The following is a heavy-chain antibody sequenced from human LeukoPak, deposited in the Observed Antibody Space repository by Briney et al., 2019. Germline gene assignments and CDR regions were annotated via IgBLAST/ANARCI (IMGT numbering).Heavy chain of an antibody. CDR3: ARDRGTFTSLDY. V-gene: IGHV3-33*01. J-gene: IGHJ4*02. Sequence: GGSLRLSCAASGFTFSSYGMHWVRQAPGKGLEWVAVIWYDGSNKYYADSVKGRFTISRDNSKNTLYLQMNSLRAEDTAVYYCARDRGTFTSLDYWGQGTLVTASS. CDR1: GFTFSSYG. CDR2: IWYDGSNK. D-gene: IGHD3-10*01.